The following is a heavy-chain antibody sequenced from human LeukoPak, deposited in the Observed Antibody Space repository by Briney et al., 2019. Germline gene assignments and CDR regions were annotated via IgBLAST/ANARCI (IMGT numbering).Heavy chain of an antibody. J-gene: IGHJ4*02. Sequence: GGSLRLSCAASGFTFDDFGMHWVRQAPGKALEWVALISRDGGGTYYADSVKGRFTISRDNSRDSLYLQMNSLRPEDTAFYYCAKEGRAYSKSGDFDYWGQGTLVTVSS. CDR2: ISRDGGGT. CDR3: AKEGRAYSKSGDFDY. D-gene: IGHD1-26*01. CDR1: GFTFDDFG. V-gene: IGHV3-43*01.